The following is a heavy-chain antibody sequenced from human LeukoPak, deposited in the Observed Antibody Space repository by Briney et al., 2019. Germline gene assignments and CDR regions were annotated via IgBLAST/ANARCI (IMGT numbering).Heavy chain of an antibody. Sequence: SETLSLTCSVSGGSISSYYWSWIRQSPGKGLEWIGYIYYGGSTSYNHSLKSRVTISVDTSKNQFSLKLDSVTATDTAVYYCARRATTTTSGFQYWGQSILVTVSS. J-gene: IGHJ1*01. V-gene: IGHV4-59*08. CDR3: ARRATTTTSGFQY. D-gene: IGHD1-1*01. CDR2: IYYGGST. CDR1: GGSISSYY.